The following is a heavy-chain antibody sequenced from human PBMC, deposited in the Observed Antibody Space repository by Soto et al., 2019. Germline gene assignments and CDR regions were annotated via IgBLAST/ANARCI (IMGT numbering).Heavy chain of an antibody. CDR1: GFTFRSYG. CDR2: ISYDGSNK. D-gene: IGHD3-10*01. V-gene: IGHV3-30*18. CDR3: AKDSPHYYGSGDSAFYI. Sequence: GGSLRLSCAASGFTFRSYGMHWVRQAPGKGLEWVAVISYDGSNKYYADSVKGRFTISRDNSKNTLYLQMNSLRAEDTAVYYCAKDSPHYYGSGDSAFYIWGQGTMVTVSS. J-gene: IGHJ3*02.